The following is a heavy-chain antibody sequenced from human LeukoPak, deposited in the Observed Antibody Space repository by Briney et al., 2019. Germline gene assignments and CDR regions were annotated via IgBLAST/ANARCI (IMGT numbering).Heavy chain of an antibody. Sequence: TGGSLRLSCAASGFTFSSYGMHWVRQAPGKGLEWVAVISYDGSNKYYADSVKGRFTISRDNSKNTLYLQMNSLRAEDTAVYYCARNTNYYGSGSYDDNWFDPWGQGTLVTVSS. CDR3: ARNTNYYGSGSYDDNWFDP. J-gene: IGHJ5*02. CDR2: ISYDGSNK. V-gene: IGHV3-30*03. D-gene: IGHD3-10*01. CDR1: GFTFSSYG.